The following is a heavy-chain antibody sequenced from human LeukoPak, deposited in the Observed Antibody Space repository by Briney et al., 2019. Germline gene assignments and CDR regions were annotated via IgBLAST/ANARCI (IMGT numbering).Heavy chain of an antibody. D-gene: IGHD5-24*01. CDR1: GGSISSYY. Sequence: SETLSLTCTVSGGSISSYYWGWIRQPPGRGLEWIGYIYYSGSTNYNPSLKSRVTISVDTSKNQFSLKLSSVTAADTAVYYCARVGEMATIVFDYWGQGTLVTVSS. J-gene: IGHJ4*02. V-gene: IGHV4-59*01. CDR3: ARVGEMATIVFDY. CDR2: IYYSGST.